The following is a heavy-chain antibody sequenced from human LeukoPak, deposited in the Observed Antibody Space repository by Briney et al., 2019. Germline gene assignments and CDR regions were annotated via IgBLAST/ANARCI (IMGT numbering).Heavy chain of an antibody. CDR2: ISYDGSDK. Sequence: GGSLRLSCAASGFTFSSYGIHWVRQAPGKGLEWVAFISYDGSDKSYADSVMGRFTISRDNSKNMLYLQMSSLRAEDTAVFHCARDVTISGNNWFDPWGQGTLVTVSS. V-gene: IGHV3-33*01. CDR1: GFTFSSYG. J-gene: IGHJ5*02. D-gene: IGHD5-24*01. CDR3: ARDVTISGNNWFDP.